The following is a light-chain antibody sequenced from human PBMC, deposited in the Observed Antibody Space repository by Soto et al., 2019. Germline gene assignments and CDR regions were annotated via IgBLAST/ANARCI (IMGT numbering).Light chain of an antibody. V-gene: IGKV1-12*01. CDR1: QSISSW. CDR2: AAS. CDR3: QQANSFPWT. J-gene: IGKJ1*01. Sequence: PFTLSASVGDRVTITCLSSQSISSWLAWYQQKPGKAPKLLIYAASSLQSGVPSRFSGSGSGTDFTLTISSLQPEDFATYYCQQANSFPWTFGQGTKVDIK.